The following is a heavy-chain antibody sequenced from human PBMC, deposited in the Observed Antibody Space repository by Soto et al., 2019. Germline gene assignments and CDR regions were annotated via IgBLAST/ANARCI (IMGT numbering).Heavy chain of an antibody. CDR3: AKVKPMIVPKTAWYYYGMDV. V-gene: IGHV3-30*18. J-gene: IGHJ6*02. CDR2: ISYDGSNK. D-gene: IGHD3-22*01. CDR1: GFTFSSYG. Sequence: GGSLRLSCAASGFTFSSYGMHWVRQAPGKGLEWVAVISYDGSNKYYADSVKGRFTISRDNSKNTLYLQMNSLRAEDTAVYYCAKVKPMIVPKTAWYYYGMDVWGQGTTVTVSS.